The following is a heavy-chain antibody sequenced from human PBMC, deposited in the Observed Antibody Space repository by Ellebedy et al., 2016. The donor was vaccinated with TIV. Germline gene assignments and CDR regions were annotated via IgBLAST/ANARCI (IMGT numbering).Heavy chain of an antibody. CDR1: GFTFRNYA. J-gene: IGHJ4*02. V-gene: IGHV3-21*01. Sequence: GESLKISCTASGFTFRNYAMSLVPQAPGKGPELVSSITSTSGTMYYAASVQGRFTSSRDNAKNSLYLQMNSLTAEDTAIYYCARANQQLPRVVAFWGQGTLVTVSS. CDR3: ARANQQLPRVVAF. D-gene: IGHD6-13*01. CDR2: ITSTSGTM.